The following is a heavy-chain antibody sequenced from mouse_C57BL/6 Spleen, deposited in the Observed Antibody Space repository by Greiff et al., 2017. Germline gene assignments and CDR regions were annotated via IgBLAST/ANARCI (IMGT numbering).Heavy chain of an antibody. J-gene: IGHJ2*01. CDR3: ARHETYDYDDALYFDY. V-gene: IGHV5-6*02. CDR2: ISSGGSYT. CDR1: GFTFSSYG. D-gene: IGHD2-4*01. Sequence: EVKVEESGGDLVKPGGSLKLSCAASGFTFSSYGMSWVRQTPDKRLEWVATISSGGSYTYYPDSVKGRFTISRDNAKNTLYLQMSSLKSEDTALYYCARHETYDYDDALYFDYWGQGTTLTVSS.